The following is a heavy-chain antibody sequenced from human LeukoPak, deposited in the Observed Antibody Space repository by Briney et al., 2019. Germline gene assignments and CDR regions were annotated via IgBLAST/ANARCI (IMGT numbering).Heavy chain of an antibody. Sequence: GGSLRLSCAASGFTFSDSYMSWIRQAPGKGLEWVAVISYDGSNKYYADSVKGRFTISRDNSKNTLYLQMNSLRAEDTAVYYCAKVQYGDYGCFDYWGQGTLVTVSS. V-gene: IGHV3-30*18. D-gene: IGHD4-17*01. J-gene: IGHJ4*02. CDR1: GFTFSDSY. CDR2: ISYDGSNK. CDR3: AKVQYGDYGCFDY.